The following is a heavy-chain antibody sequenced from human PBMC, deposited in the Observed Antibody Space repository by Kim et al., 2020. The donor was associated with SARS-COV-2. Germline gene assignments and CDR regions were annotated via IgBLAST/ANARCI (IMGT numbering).Heavy chain of an antibody. Sequence: SVKGRFTISRDNSKNTLYLQMNSLRAEDTAVYYCAKDDGAVAGTVNWFDPWGQGTLVTVSS. D-gene: IGHD6-19*01. CDR3: AKDDGAVAGTVNWFDP. J-gene: IGHJ5*02. V-gene: IGHV3-23*01.